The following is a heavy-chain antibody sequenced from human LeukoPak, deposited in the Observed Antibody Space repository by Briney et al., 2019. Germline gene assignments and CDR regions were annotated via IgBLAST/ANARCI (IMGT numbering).Heavy chain of an antibody. J-gene: IGHJ5*01. D-gene: IGHD3-22*01. Sequence: PGGSLRLSCTASGLTFSSQWMTWVRQAPGKGLEWLANINQGGSRESYVDSVKGRFTISRDNARNSLYLQMDSLRDEDTAVYYCARKKYYYDTGDAGWFDSWGQGTLVTVSS. CDR1: GLTFSSQW. V-gene: IGHV3-7*04. CDR2: INQGGSRE. CDR3: ARKKYYYDTGDAGWFDS.